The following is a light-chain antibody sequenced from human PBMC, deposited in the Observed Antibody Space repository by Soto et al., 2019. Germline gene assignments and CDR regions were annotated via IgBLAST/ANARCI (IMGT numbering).Light chain of an antibody. CDR2: GAS. CDR1: QSVSSY. CDR3: QQYGSFWT. Sequence: EIVLTQSPATLSLSPGERATLSCRASQSVSSYLAWYQQKPGQAPRLLIYGASSRATGIPDRFSGSGSGTDFTLTISRLEPEDFAVYYCQQYGSFWTFGQGTKVDI. J-gene: IGKJ1*01. V-gene: IGKV3-20*01.